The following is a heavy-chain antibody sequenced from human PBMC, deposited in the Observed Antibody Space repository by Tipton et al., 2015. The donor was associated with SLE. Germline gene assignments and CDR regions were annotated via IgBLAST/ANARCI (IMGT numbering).Heavy chain of an antibody. Sequence: TLSLTCNVSGDSISSGNYYWGWIRQPPGKGLEWIGSIFYSGGTYYNPSLKSRVTLSIDTSKNQFSLNVNSLTAADTAVYYCARQDFDGGDMDVWGQGTTVTVSS. CDR3: ARQDFDGGDMDV. J-gene: IGHJ6*02. CDR2: IFYSGGT. V-gene: IGHV4-39*01. D-gene: IGHD2-21*01. CDR1: GDSISSGNYY.